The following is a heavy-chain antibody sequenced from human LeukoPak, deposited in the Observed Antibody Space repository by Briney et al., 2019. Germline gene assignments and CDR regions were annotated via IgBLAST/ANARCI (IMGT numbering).Heavy chain of an antibody. CDR2: IYYSGST. CDR3: ARAQVGTRYFDWLSPPRPYYFDY. Sequence: KASETLSLTCTVSGGSISSSSYYWGWIRQPPGKGLEWIGSIYYSGSTYYNPSLKSRVTISVDTSKNQFSLKLSSVTAADTAVYYCARAQVGTRYFDWLSPPRPYYFDYWGQGTLVTVSS. CDR1: GGSISSSSYY. V-gene: IGHV4-39*01. J-gene: IGHJ4*02. D-gene: IGHD3-9*01.